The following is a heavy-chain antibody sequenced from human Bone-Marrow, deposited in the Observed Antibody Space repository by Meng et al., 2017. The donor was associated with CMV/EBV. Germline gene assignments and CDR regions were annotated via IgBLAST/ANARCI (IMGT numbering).Heavy chain of an antibody. CDR2: ISSSSSYI. Sequence: GGSLRLSCAASGFTFSSYSMNWVRQAPGKGLEWVSSISSSSSYIYYADSVKGRFTISRDNAKNSLYLQMNSLRAEDTAVYYCARAIYGSGSYYNERGSTDYWGQGTLVTVSS. D-gene: IGHD3-10*01. J-gene: IGHJ4*02. CDR3: ARAIYGSGSYYNERGSTDY. V-gene: IGHV3-21*01. CDR1: GFTFSSYS.